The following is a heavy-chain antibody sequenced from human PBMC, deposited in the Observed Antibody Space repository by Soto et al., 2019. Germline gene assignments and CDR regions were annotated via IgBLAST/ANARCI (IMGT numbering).Heavy chain of an antibody. CDR2: ISAYNGNT. Sequence: ASVKVSCKTSGDTFTSYGISWVRQAPGQGLEWMGWISAYNGNTNYAQKLQGRVTMTTDTSTSTAYMELRSLRSDDTAVYYCARDLYYDILTGYGTFDYWGQGTLVTVSS. V-gene: IGHV1-18*01. J-gene: IGHJ4*02. D-gene: IGHD3-9*01. CDR3: ARDLYYDILTGYGTFDY. CDR1: GDTFTSYG.